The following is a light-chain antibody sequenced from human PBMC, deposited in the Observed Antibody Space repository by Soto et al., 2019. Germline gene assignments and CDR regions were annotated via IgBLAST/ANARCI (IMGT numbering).Light chain of an antibody. CDR1: QSLMHSNGYNH. J-gene: IGKJ1*01. CDR3: MQLLQTPWT. Sequence: DIVMTQSPLSLPVTPGEPASISCRSGQSLMHSNGYNHLDWYVQKPGQSPQLLIYMASYRVSGVPDRFSGSGSGTDFTLKISRVEAEDVGVYYCMQLLQTPWTFDQGNTVEIK. CDR2: MAS. V-gene: IGKV2-28*01.